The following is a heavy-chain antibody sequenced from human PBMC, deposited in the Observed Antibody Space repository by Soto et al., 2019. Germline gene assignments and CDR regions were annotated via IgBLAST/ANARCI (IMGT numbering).Heavy chain of an antibody. D-gene: IGHD3-9*01. J-gene: IGHJ4*02. Sequence: SETLSLTFAVHGGSFSGYYWSWIRQPPGKGLEWIGEINHRGSTKYNPSLKSRVTISGDTSKNQFSLNLSSVTAADTAVYYCSREVLTGYQFDYWGQGTLVTVSS. CDR1: GGSFSGYY. V-gene: IGHV4-34*01. CDR2: INHRGST. CDR3: SREVLTGYQFDY.